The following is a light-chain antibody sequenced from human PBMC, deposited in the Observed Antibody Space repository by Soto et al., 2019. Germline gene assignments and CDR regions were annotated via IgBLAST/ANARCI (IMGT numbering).Light chain of an antibody. Sequence: DIQMTQSPSSLSASVGDRVTITCRTSQNINNYLNWYQQKPGKAPKVLIYGTSNLQGGVPSRFSGSGSGADFTLTINSLRPEDFATYFCQQTYSTPLTFGGGTKVEI. CDR1: QNINNY. J-gene: IGKJ4*01. V-gene: IGKV1-39*01. CDR2: GTS. CDR3: QQTYSTPLT.